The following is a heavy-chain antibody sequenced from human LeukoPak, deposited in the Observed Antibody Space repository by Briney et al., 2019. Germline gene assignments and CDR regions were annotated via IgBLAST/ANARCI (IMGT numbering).Heavy chain of an antibody. CDR2: IYYSGST. D-gene: IGHD3-10*01. Sequence: PSETLSLTCTVSGGSISSYYWSWLRQPPGKGLEWIGYIYYSGSTNYNPSLKSRVTISVDTSKNQFSLKLSSVTAADTAVYYCARADAGLWFGETPDAFDIWGQGTMVTVSS. V-gene: IGHV4-59*01. J-gene: IGHJ3*02. CDR1: GGSISSYY. CDR3: ARADAGLWFGETPDAFDI.